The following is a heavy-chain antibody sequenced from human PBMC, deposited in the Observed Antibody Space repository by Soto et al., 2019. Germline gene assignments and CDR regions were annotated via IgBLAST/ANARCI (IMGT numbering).Heavy chain of an antibody. Sequence: ASVKVSCKASGYTFTGYYMHWVRQAPGQGLEWMGWINPNSGGTNYAQKFQGRVTMTRDTSISTAYMELSRLRSDDTAVYYCASQHYYDSSGYYAYYYYGMDVWGQGTTVTAP. V-gene: IGHV1-2*02. CDR3: ASQHYYDSSGYYAYYYYGMDV. D-gene: IGHD3-22*01. CDR2: INPNSGGT. J-gene: IGHJ6*02. CDR1: GYTFTGYY.